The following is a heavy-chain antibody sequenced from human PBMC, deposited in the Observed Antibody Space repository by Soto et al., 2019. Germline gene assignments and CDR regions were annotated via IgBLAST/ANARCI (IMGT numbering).Heavy chain of an antibody. CDR1: GFTFSSYW. CDR2: INQDGSEK. CDR3: ARGFWNSRIPDQ. Sequence: EVQLVESGGGLVQPGGSLRLSCGVSGFTFSSYWMTWVRQAPGKGLEWVANINQDGSEKYYVDSVKGRFTISRDNGKKSLYLQMNSLRAEDTAVYYCARGFWNSRIPDQWGQGTLVTVSS. V-gene: IGHV3-7*03. J-gene: IGHJ4*02. D-gene: IGHD3-3*01.